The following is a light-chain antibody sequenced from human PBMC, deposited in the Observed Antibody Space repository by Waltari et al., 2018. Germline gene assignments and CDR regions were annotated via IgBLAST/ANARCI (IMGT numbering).Light chain of an antibody. CDR1: SRDIGNYNY. CDR2: EVS. J-gene: IGLJ3*02. V-gene: IGLV2-14*01. CDR3: CSYAREDTPPWV. Sequence: SALTQPASVSGSPGQLITISCTGTSRDIGNYNYVSWYQQNPGRAPKLIIYEVSKRPSGVSHRFAAFKSGNTASLTISGLQAEDEAAYYCCSYAREDTPPWVFGGGTKLTVL.